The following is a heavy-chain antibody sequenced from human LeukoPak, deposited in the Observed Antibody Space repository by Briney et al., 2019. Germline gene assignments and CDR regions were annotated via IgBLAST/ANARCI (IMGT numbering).Heavy chain of an antibody. CDR3: ARGDGSSSGLYFDS. J-gene: IGHJ4*02. CDR2: IKQDGTVK. D-gene: IGHD6-6*01. Sequence: GGSLRLSCATSGFTFKTYWMSWLRQVPGQGLEWLANIKQDGTVKYYVDSVKGRFTVSRDNVDYSLYLQMSSLRADDTAVYYCARGDGSSSGLYFDSWGQGALVTVSS. V-gene: IGHV3-7*01. CDR1: GFTFKTYW.